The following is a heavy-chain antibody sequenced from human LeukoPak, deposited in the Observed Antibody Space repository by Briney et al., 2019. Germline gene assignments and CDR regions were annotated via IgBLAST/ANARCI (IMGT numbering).Heavy chain of an antibody. D-gene: IGHD5-12*01. Sequence: GGSLRLSCAASGFTFSDYYMSWIRQAPGKGLEWVSYISSSGSTIYYADSVKGRFTISRDNAKNSLYLQMNSLRAEDTAVYYCARARRDGYNPVGYFDHWGQGTLVTVSS. CDR3: ARARRDGYNPVGYFDH. J-gene: IGHJ4*02. CDR1: GFTFSDYY. CDR2: ISSSGSTI. V-gene: IGHV3-11*01.